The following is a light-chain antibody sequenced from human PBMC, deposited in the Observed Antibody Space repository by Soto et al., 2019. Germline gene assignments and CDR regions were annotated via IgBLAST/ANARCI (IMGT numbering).Light chain of an antibody. CDR1: QSISKY. CDR2: DTS. J-gene: IGKJ3*01. Sequence: EIVLTQSPATLSLSPGEGATLSCRASQSISKYLVWYQQRPGQAPRVLIYDTSNRATGIPAMFSGTGSGTDFTLTISSLEPEYFAVYYCQQRSDWPVTFGPGTKVDIK. CDR3: QQRSDWPVT. V-gene: IGKV3-11*01.